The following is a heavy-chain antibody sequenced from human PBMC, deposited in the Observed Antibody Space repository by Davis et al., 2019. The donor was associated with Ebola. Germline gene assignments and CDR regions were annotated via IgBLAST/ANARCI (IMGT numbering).Heavy chain of an antibody. D-gene: IGHD3-10*01. CDR2: ISYDGSNK. J-gene: IGHJ4*02. Sequence: GGSLRLSCAASGFTFSSYGMHWVRQAPGKGLEWVAVISYDGSNKYYADSVKGRFTISRDNSKNTLYLQMNSLRAEDTAVYYCVKDRGFLIRDFDYWGQGALVTVSS. CDR1: GFTFSSYG. CDR3: VKDRGFLIRDFDY. V-gene: IGHV3-30*18.